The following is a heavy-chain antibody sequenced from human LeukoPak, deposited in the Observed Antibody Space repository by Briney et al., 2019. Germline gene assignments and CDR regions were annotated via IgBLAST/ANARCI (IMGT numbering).Heavy chain of an antibody. J-gene: IGHJ4*02. CDR3: ARLDGKVEMAIDY. D-gene: IGHD5-24*01. CDR1: GASISGYF. V-gene: IGHV4-59*08. Sequence: SETLSLTCTVSGASISGYFWSWIRQPPGKGPEWIGFIHYSGSANYNPSLESRLTTSADTSKNQFSLKLSSVTAAETAVYYCARLDGKVEMAIDYWGQGTLVTVSS. CDR2: IHYSGSA.